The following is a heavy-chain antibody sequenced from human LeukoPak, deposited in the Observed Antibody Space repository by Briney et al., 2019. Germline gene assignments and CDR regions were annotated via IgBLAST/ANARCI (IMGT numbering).Heavy chain of an antibody. D-gene: IGHD3-10*01. CDR2: LSGSGGST. Sequence: PGGSLRLSCAASGFTFSSYAMSWVRQAPGKGLEWVSALSGSGGSTYYADSVKGRFTISRDNSKNTLYLQMNSLRAEDTAVYYCAKSGGYYYYYYMDVWGKGTTVTVSS. CDR1: GFTFSSYA. J-gene: IGHJ6*03. V-gene: IGHV3-23*01. CDR3: AKSGGYYYYYYMDV.